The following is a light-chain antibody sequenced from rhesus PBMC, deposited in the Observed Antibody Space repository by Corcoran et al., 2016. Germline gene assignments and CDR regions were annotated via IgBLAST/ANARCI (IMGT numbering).Light chain of an antibody. V-gene: IGKV1-25*01. Sequence: DIQMTQSPSSLSASVGDRVTITCQASQGISKNSAWYQQKPGKVPKLLLDKASTLQSGVPSRFSGSGSGTDFTLTIRSLQPNDFATYYCQRGYGTPLTFGGGTKVQL. CDR1: QGISKN. CDR3: QRGYGTPLT. CDR2: KAS. J-gene: IGKJ4*01.